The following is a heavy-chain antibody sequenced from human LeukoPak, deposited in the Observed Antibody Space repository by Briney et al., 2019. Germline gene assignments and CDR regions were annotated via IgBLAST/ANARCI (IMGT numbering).Heavy chain of an antibody. CDR2: IYHSGST. V-gene: IGHV4-4*02. Sequence: SETLSLTCAVSGGSISSSNWWSWVRQPPGKGLEWIGEIYHSGSTNYNPSLKSRVTISVDKSKNQFSLKLSSVTAAGTAVYYCARAVLLWFGELFGVYFDYWGQGTLVTVSS. D-gene: IGHD3-10*01. CDR1: GGSISSSNW. J-gene: IGHJ4*02. CDR3: ARAVLLWFGELFGVYFDY.